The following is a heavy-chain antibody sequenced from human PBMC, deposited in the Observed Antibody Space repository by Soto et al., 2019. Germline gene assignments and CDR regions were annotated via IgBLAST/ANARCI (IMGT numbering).Heavy chain of an antibody. D-gene: IGHD2-21*02. V-gene: IGHV4-4*02. CDR1: GGSISSSHW. Sequence: PSETLSLTCAVSGGSISSSHWRGWVRQAPGKGLEWIGEIYHSVSTNYNPSLKSRITMSVDKSKNQFSVNLSSVTAADTAVYYCVRDADETAIVPAPWLVWGRGTMVTVSS. CDR3: VRDADETAIVPAPWLV. CDR2: IYHSVST. J-gene: IGHJ6*02.